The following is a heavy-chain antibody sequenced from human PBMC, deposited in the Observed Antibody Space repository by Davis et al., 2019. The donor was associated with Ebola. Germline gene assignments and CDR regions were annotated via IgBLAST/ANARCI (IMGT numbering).Heavy chain of an antibody. J-gene: IGHJ3*02. Sequence: PGGSLRLSCKGSGYSFTSYWIGWVRQMPGKGLEWMGIIYPGDSDTRYSPSFQGQVTISADKSISTAYLQWSSLKASDTAMYYCARQPVVPAGGDAFDIWGQGTMVTVSS. CDR2: IYPGDSDT. D-gene: IGHD2-2*01. CDR3: ARQPVVPAGGDAFDI. V-gene: IGHV5-51*01. CDR1: GYSFTSYW.